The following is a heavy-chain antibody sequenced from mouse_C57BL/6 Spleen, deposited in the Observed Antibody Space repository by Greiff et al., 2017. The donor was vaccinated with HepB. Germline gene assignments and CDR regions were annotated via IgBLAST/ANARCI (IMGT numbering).Heavy chain of an antibody. CDR2: IDPSDSYT. CDR3: ARSKVIPTNYYAMDY. D-gene: IGHD1-1*01. J-gene: IGHJ4*01. Sequence: VQLQQPGAELVKPGASVKLSCKASGYTFTSYWMQWVKQRPGQGLEWIGEIDPSDSYTNYNQKFKGKATVTVDTSSSTAYMQLSSLTSEDSAVYYYARSKVIPTNYYAMDYWGQGTSVTVSS. V-gene: IGHV1-50*01. CDR1: GYTFTSYW.